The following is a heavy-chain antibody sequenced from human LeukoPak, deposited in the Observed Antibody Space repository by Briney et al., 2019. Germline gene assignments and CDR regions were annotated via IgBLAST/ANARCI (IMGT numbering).Heavy chain of an antibody. CDR1: GYTFTSYY. CDR2: INPSGGST. CDR3: ARDPAIAAAGGGLDY. D-gene: IGHD6-13*01. V-gene: IGHV1-46*01. J-gene: IGHJ4*02. Sequence: ASVTVSCKASGYTFTSYYMHWVRQAPGQGLEWMGIINPSGGSTSYAQKFQGRVTMTRDMSTSTVYMELSSLRSEDTAVYYCARDPAIAAAGGGLDYWGQGTLVTVSS.